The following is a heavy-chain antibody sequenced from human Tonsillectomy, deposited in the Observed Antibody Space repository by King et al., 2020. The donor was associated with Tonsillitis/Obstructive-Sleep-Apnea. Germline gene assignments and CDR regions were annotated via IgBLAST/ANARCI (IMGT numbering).Heavy chain of an antibody. J-gene: IGHJ3*02. V-gene: IGHV3-21*06. Sequence: VQLVESGGGLVKPGGSLRLSCAASGFIFSSYNMHWVRQAPGNGLEWVSSRMSSSTYIYYSDLLMGRFTISRDNAKNSLYLQMSSLRAEDTAVYYCARESVEFVEWLLSGDAFDIWGQGTMVSVSS. CDR1: GFIFSSYN. D-gene: IGHD3-3*01. CDR2: RMSSSTYI. CDR3: ARESVEFVEWLLSGDAFDI.